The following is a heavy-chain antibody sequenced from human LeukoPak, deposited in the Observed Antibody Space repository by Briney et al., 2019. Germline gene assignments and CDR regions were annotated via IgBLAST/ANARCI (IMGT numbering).Heavy chain of an antibody. J-gene: IGHJ4*02. CDR1: GFTFSSYA. CDR3: AKDYGSGDTGGY. Sequence: GSLRLSCAASGFTFSSYAMSWVRQAPGKGLEWVSAISGSGGSTYYADSVKGRFTISRDNSKNTLYLQMNSLRAEDTAVYYCAKDYGSGDTGGYWGQGTLVTVSS. CDR2: ISGSGGST. V-gene: IGHV3-23*01. D-gene: IGHD3-10*01.